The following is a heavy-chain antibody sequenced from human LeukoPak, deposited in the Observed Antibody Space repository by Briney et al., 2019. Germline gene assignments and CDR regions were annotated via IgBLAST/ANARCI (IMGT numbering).Heavy chain of an antibody. CDR1: GFTFSSYA. D-gene: IGHD3-22*01. CDR3: AKQAYDSSGYYYVPKEYFDY. Sequence: GGSLRLSCAASGFTFSSYAMSWVRQAPGEGLEWVSAISGSGGSTYYADCVKGRFTISRDNSKHTLYLQMNSLRAEDTAVYYCAKQAYDSSGYYYVPKEYFDYWGQGTLVTVSS. CDR2: ISGSGGST. V-gene: IGHV3-23*01. J-gene: IGHJ4*02.